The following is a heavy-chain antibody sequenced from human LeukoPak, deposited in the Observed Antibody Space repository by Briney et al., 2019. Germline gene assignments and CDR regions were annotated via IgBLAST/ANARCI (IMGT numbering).Heavy chain of an antibody. D-gene: IGHD2-2*01. CDR2: IWYDGSKK. J-gene: IGHJ4*02. CDR3: ARSYRYCSSTSCSPY. Sequence: PGGSLRLSCAASGFTFSSYGMHWVRQAPGKGLEWVAVIWYDGSKKYYADSVKGRFTIPRDNAKNSLYLQMNSLRAEDTAVYYCARSYRYCSSTSCSPYWGQGTLVTVSS. V-gene: IGHV3-33*01. CDR1: GFTFSSYG.